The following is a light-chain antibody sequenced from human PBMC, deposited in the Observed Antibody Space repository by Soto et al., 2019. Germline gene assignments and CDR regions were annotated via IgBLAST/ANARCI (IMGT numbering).Light chain of an antibody. V-gene: IGKV4-1*01. CDR2: WAS. CDR3: QQYYNIPPS. Sequence: DIVMTQSPDSLAVSLGERATINCKSSQSVFFNSNNKNYLAWYQQKPGQPPKLLIYWASTRESGVPDRFSGSGSGTDFTLTISRLQTEDVAVYYCQQYYNIPPSFGQWTKVEI. J-gene: IGKJ1*01. CDR1: QSVFFNSNNKNY.